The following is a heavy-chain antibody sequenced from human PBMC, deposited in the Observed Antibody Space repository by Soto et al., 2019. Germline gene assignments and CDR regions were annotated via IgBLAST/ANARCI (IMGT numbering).Heavy chain of an antibody. CDR2: ISYDGSNK. V-gene: IGHV3-30*18. CDR1: GFTFSSYG. J-gene: IGHJ6*02. CDR3: AKDRKPDTAMAYYYGMDV. D-gene: IGHD5-18*01. Sequence: QVQLVESGGGVVQPGRSLRLSCAASGFTFSSYGMHWVRQAPGKGLEWVAVISYDGSNKYYADSVKGRFTISRDNSKNTLYLQMNSLRAEDTAVYYCAKDRKPDTAMAYYYGMDVWGQGTTVTVSS.